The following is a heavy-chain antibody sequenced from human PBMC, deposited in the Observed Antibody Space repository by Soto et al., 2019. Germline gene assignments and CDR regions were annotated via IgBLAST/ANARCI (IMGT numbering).Heavy chain of an antibody. V-gene: IGHV3-30*03. Sequence: GGSLRLSCAASGFTFSSYGMHWVRQAPGKGLEWGAVISYDGSNKYYADSVKGRFTISRDNSKNTLYLQMNSLRAEDTAVYYCARDARVRYVEWSRMADGMDVWGQGTTVTVSS. CDR3: ARDARVRYVEWSRMADGMDV. J-gene: IGHJ6*02. D-gene: IGHD3-9*01. CDR1: GFTFSSYG. CDR2: ISYDGSNK.